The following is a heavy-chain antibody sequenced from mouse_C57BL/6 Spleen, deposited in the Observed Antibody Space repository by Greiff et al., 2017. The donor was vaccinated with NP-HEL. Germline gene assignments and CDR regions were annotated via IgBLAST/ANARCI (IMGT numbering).Heavy chain of an antibody. J-gene: IGHJ4*01. CDR3: ARSGYSNPMDY. Sequence: VQLQQSGAELVRPGTSVKVSCKASGYAFTNYLIEWVKQRPGQGLEWIGVINPGSGGTNYNEKFKGKATLTADKSSSTAYMQLSSLTSEDAAVYFCARSGYSNPMDYWGQGTSVTVSS. V-gene: IGHV1-54*01. D-gene: IGHD2-5*01. CDR2: INPGSGGT. CDR1: GYAFTNYL.